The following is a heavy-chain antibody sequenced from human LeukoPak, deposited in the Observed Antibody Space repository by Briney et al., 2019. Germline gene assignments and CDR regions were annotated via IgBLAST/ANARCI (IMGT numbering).Heavy chain of an antibody. Sequence: SETLSLTCAVYGGSFSGYYWSWIRQPPGKGLEWIGEINHSGSTNYNPSLKSRVTISVDTSKNQFSLKLSSVTAADTAVYYCASSNTAARQDYWGQGTLVTVSS. D-gene: IGHD6-6*01. CDR2: INHSGST. CDR1: GGSFSGYY. CDR3: ASSNTAARQDY. V-gene: IGHV4-34*01. J-gene: IGHJ4*02.